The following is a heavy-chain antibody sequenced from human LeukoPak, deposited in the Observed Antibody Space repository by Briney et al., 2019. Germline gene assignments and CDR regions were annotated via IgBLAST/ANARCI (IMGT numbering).Heavy chain of an antibody. CDR3: ARHVVATIMYYYYYMDV. D-gene: IGHD5-12*01. CDR1: GGSFSGYY. CDR2: INHSGST. Sequence: SETLSLTCAVYGGSFSGYYWSWIRQPPGKGLEWIGEINHSGSTNYNPSLKSRVTISVDTSKNQFSLKLSSVTAADTAVYYCARHVVATIMYYYYYMDVWGKGTTVTISS. V-gene: IGHV4-34*01. J-gene: IGHJ6*03.